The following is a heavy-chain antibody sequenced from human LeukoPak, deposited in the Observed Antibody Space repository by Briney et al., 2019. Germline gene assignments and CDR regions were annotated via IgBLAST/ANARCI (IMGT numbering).Heavy chain of an antibody. Sequence: PSETLSLTCTVSGGSISSSSYYWGWIRQPPGKGLEWIGSIYYSGSTYYNPSLKSRVTISVDTSKSQFSLKLSSVTAADTAVYYCASQGLRYFDWLPIPVDYWGQGTLVTVSS. CDR3: ASQGLRYFDWLPIPVDY. D-gene: IGHD3-9*01. V-gene: IGHV4-39*01. J-gene: IGHJ4*02. CDR2: IYYSGST. CDR1: GGSISSSSYY.